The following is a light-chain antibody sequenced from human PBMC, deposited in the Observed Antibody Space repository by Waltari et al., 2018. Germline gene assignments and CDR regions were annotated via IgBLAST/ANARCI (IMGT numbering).Light chain of an antibody. CDR2: GAS. CDR1: QSLSSN. Sequence: EIVMTQSPATLSVSPGERATLSCRASQSLSSNLVWYQQKPGQAPSLLIYGASPRATGIPARFSGSGSGTEFTLTISSLQSEDFAVYYCQQYADWPPTFGQGTKVEIK. V-gene: IGKV3-15*01. J-gene: IGKJ1*01. CDR3: QQYADWPPT.